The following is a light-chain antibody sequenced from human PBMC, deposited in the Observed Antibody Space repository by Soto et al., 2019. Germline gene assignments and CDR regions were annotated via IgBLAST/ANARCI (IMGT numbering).Light chain of an antibody. CDR2: GAS. J-gene: IGKJ4*01. CDR1: PSVDSN. V-gene: IGKV3D-15*01. Sequence: EIVMTQSPATLSVSPGEGATLSCRTSPSVDSNLAWYQQKPGQAPRLLIFGASTRATGIPARFSGSGSGTDFTLTISSLQSEDFAVYICQQYDKWPFTFGGGTKV. CDR3: QQYDKWPFT.